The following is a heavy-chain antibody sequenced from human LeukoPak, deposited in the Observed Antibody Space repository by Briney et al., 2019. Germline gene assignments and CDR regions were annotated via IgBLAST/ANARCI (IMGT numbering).Heavy chain of an antibody. V-gene: IGHV1-8*01. J-gene: IGHJ4*02. CDR3: ARGRHRYGLDY. CDR1: GYTFTSYD. D-gene: IGHD5-18*01. Sequence: ASVKVSCKASGYTFTSYDINWVRQATGQGLEWMGWMNPNSGNTGYAQKLQGRVTMTRNTSMSTAYMELGSLRSEDTAVYYCARGRHRYGLDYWGQGTLVTVSA. CDR2: MNPNSGNT.